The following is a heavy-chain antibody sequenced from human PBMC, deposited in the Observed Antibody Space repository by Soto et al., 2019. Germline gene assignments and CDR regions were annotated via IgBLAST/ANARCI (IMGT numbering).Heavy chain of an antibody. CDR2: ISAYNGNT. V-gene: IGHV1-18*01. CDR3: ARMGEQWLVLGSYYYYGMDV. D-gene: IGHD6-19*01. Sequence: ASVKVSCKASGYTFTSYGIIWVRQAPGQGLEWMGWISAYNGNTNYAQKLQGRVTMTTDTSTSTAYMELRSLRSDDTAVYYCARMGEQWLVLGSYYYYGMDVWGQGTTVTVSS. CDR1: GYTFTSYG. J-gene: IGHJ6*02.